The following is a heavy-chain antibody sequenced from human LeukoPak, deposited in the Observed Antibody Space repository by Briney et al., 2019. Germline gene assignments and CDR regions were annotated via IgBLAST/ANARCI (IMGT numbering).Heavy chain of an antibody. V-gene: IGHV4-59*01. Sequence: SETLSLTCTVSGGSISSYYWSWIRQPPGKGLEWIGYIYYSGSTNYNPSLKSRVTISVDTSKNQFSLKLSSVTAADTAVYYCARALGDYVDYWSQGTLVTVSS. CDR3: ARALGDYVDY. CDR2: IYYSGST. D-gene: IGHD4-17*01. CDR1: GGSISSYY. J-gene: IGHJ4*02.